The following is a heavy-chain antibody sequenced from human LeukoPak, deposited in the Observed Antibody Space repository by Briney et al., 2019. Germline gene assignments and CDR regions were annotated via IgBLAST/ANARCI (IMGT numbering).Heavy chain of an antibody. V-gene: IGHV4-61*01. D-gene: IGHD3-22*01. CDR3: ARRTYYYDSSGYYFDY. CDR2: IYYSGST. CDR1: GGSFSSGSYY. J-gene: IGHJ4*02. Sequence: SETLSLTCTVSGGSFSSGSYYWSWIRQPPGKGLEWIVYIYYSGSTNYNPSLKSRVTISVDTSKNQFSLKLSSVTAADTAVYYCARRTYYYDSSGYYFDYWGQGTLVTVSS.